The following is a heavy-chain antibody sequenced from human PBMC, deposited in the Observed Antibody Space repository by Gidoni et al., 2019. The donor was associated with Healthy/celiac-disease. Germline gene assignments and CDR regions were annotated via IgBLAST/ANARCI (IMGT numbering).Heavy chain of an antibody. Sequence: EGQLVESGGGLVQPGRSLRLSWAARGLTFEDYALHWVRQAPGRGLGGVSGISWNSGSIGYAYSVKGRFTISIDNANTSLYLQMNSLRAEDTALYYCANVGVRFLEWLYRYYFDYWGQGTLVTVSS. CDR1: GLTFEDYA. CDR2: ISWNSGSI. D-gene: IGHD3-3*01. CDR3: ANVGVRFLEWLYRYYFDY. V-gene: IGHV3-9*01. J-gene: IGHJ4*02.